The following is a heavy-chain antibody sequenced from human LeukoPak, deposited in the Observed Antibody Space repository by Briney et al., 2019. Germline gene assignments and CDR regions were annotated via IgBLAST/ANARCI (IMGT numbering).Heavy chain of an antibody. CDR1: GYTFTNYG. CDR2: IIPILGIA. Sequence: SVKVSCKASGYTFTNYGISWVRQAPGQGLEWMGRIIPILGIANYAQKFQGRVTITADKSTSTAYMELSSLRSEDTAVYYCARRRWFGELLPFDYWGQGTLVTVSS. CDR3: ARRRWFGELLPFDY. D-gene: IGHD3-10*01. V-gene: IGHV1-69*04. J-gene: IGHJ4*02.